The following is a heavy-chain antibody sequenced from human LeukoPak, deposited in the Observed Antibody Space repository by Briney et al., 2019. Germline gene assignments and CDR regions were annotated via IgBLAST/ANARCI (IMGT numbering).Heavy chain of an antibody. V-gene: IGHV1-8*03. Sequence: ASVKVSCKASGYTFITYDINWVRQAPGQGLEWMGWLNPNSGNTGYAQKFQGRVTITRSTSVSTTYMELSSLTSADTAVYYCARDRALWFGELLLGYWGQGTLVTVSS. CDR3: ARDRALWFGELLLGY. CDR2: LNPNSGNT. J-gene: IGHJ4*02. CDR1: GYTFITYD. D-gene: IGHD3-10*01.